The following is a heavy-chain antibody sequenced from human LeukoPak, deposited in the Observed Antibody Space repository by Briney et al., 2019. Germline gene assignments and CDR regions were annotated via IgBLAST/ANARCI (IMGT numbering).Heavy chain of an antibody. Sequence: QSGGSLRLSCAASGFTFSSYWMSWVRQAPGKGLEWVANIKQDGSEKYYVDSVKGRFTISRDNAKNSLYLQMNSLRAEDTAVYYCARDSSSTWWWFDPWGQGTLVTVSS. D-gene: IGHD2-15*01. J-gene: IGHJ5*02. V-gene: IGHV3-7*01. CDR3: ARDSSSTWWWFDP. CDR2: IKQDGSEK. CDR1: GFTFSSYW.